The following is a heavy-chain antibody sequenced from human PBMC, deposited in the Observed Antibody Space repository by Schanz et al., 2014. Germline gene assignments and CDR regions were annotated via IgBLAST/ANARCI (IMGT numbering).Heavy chain of an antibody. CDR2: TSTDGTKT. CDR1: GFTFRGHA. V-gene: IGHV3-30*04. CDR3: AKSALWGSGVYYASQIDY. J-gene: IGHJ4*02. Sequence: QVQLVESGGGVVQPGTSLRLSCAASGFTFRGHAMHWVRQAPGQGLEKVAVTSTDGTKTYYAASVRGRFTISRDNSKNTVYLQMNSLRSEDTAVYYCAKSALWGSGVYYASQIDYWGQGALVTVSS. D-gene: IGHD3-10*01.